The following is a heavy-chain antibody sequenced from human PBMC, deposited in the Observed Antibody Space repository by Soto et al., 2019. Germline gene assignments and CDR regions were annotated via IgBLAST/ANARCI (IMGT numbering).Heavy chain of an antibody. Sequence: GGSLRLSCAASGFTFSSYSMNWVRQAPGKGLEWVSSISSSSSYIYYADSVKGRFTISRDNAKNSLYLQMNSLRAEDTAVYYCARDRRLRFLEWFAPKNNYYYYMDVWGKGTTVTVSS. V-gene: IGHV3-21*01. J-gene: IGHJ6*03. D-gene: IGHD3-3*01. CDR3: ARDRRLRFLEWFAPKNNYYYYMDV. CDR1: GFTFSSYS. CDR2: ISSSSSYI.